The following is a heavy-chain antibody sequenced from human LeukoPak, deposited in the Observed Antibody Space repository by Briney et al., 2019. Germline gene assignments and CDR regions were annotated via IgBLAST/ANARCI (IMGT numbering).Heavy chain of an antibody. D-gene: IGHD7-27*01. CDR3: ARGAWALPYFDY. CDR1: GYTFTSYG. Sequence: ASVKVSCKASGYTFTSYGISWVRQAARQGLEWRGWISAYNGNTNYAQKLEGRVTMTTDTSTSTAYMELRSLRSDDTAVYYCARGAWALPYFDYWGQGTLVTVSS. J-gene: IGHJ4*02. CDR2: ISAYNGNT. V-gene: IGHV1-18*01.